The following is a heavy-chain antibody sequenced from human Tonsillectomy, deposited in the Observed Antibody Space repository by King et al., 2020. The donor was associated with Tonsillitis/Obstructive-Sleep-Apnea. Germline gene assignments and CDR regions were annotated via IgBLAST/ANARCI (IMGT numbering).Heavy chain of an antibody. CDR2: INPGDSDT. CDR1: AYIFTDYW. Sequence: VQLVESGAEVKKPGESLKISCKGSAYIFTDYWIGWVRQMPGKGLEWMGFINPGDSDTRYSPSFQGQVTISADKSITTAYLQWSSLKASDTAMYYCARGDDTSGYYYGSFDYWGQGSLVTVSS. J-gene: IGHJ4*02. CDR3: ARGDDTSGYYYGSFDY. V-gene: IGHV5-51*03. D-gene: IGHD3-22*01.